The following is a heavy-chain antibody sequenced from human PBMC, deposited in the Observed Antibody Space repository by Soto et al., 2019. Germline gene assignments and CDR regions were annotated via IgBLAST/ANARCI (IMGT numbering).Heavy chain of an antibody. D-gene: IGHD5-18*01. Sequence: GGSLRLSCEASGFNFGSYAMHWVRQTPGKGLEWVAVISFDGSNKFYAESVKGRITISRDNSKNTLFLQMNSLRPEDTAVYYCARDMGYSYRTGYGLDVCGQGTTVTVSS. CDR3: ARDMGYSYRTGYGLDV. CDR2: ISFDGSNK. V-gene: IGHV3-30-3*01. CDR1: GFNFGSYA. J-gene: IGHJ6*02.